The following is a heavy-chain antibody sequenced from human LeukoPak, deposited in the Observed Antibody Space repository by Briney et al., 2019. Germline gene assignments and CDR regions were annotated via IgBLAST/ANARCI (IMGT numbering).Heavy chain of an antibody. CDR1: GFTVSDNF. CDR2: IYKNGGA. CDR3: ARWSYP. J-gene: IGHJ5*02. V-gene: IGHV3-53*01. Sequence: GGSLRLSCAASGFTVSDNFMSWVRQIPGKGLEWVSVIYKNGGAFYADSVKGRFIIFRDSSKNTMYLQMNNLRAEDTAVYYCARWSYPWGQGTLVTVSS. D-gene: IGHD3-10*01.